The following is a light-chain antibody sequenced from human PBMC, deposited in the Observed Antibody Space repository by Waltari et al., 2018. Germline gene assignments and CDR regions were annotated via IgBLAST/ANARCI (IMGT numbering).Light chain of an antibody. CDR2: GTS. V-gene: IGKV3-20*01. Sequence: EIVLTQSPGTLSLSPGERATLSCRASQSIGRSLAWYQQKPCQPPRLLIYGTSNRATGIPDRFSGGGSATDFSLTISRLEPEDVAMYYCQHYVSLPVTFGQGTKVEIK. CDR1: QSIGRS. CDR3: QHYVSLPVT. J-gene: IGKJ1*01.